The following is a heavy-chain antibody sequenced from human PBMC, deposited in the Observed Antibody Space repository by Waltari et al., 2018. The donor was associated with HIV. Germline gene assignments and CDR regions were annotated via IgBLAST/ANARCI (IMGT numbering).Heavy chain of an antibody. J-gene: IGHJ6*02. V-gene: IGHV1-69*01. CDR3: ARRIVVVVAAFTDYYGMDV. D-gene: IGHD2-15*01. CDR2: IIPSVGTA. Sequence: QVQLVQSGAEVKKPGSSVKVSCKASGGTFSSYAISWVRQASGHGLEWMGGIIPSVGTANYAQKFQGRVTITADESTSTAYMELGSLRSEETAVYYCARRIVVVVAAFTDYYGMDVWGQGTTVTVSS. CDR1: GGTFSSYA.